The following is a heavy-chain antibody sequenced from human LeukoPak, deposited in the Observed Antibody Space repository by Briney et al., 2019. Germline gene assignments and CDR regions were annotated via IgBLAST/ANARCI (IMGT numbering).Heavy chain of an antibody. CDR3: TRRRISDAVSDY. V-gene: IGHV2-5*02. CDR1: GFSLSVSGVG. Sequence: SSPTLANPTPALTLTCTLFGFSLSVSGVGLGWIRQPTGNALHWLALNYRDDDKRYNPSLKSRLTITKDTSKGPVVLTRTNMNPADTGTYYCTRRRISDAVSDYWGQGALVTVSS. CDR2: NYRDDDK. J-gene: IGHJ4*02.